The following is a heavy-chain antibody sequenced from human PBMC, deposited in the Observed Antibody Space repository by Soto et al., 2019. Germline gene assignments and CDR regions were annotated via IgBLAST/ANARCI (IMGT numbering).Heavy chain of an antibody. CDR2: INHSGST. V-gene: IGHV4-34*01. CDR3: ARGRIGAAAGST. Sequence: QVQLQQWGAGLLKPSETLSLTCAVYGGSFSGYYWSWIRQPPGKGLEWIGEINHSGSTNYNPSLKNRVTISVDTSQNQFSLKLSSVTAADTAVYYCARGRIGAAAGSTWGQGTLVTVSS. J-gene: IGHJ5*02. D-gene: IGHD6-13*01. CDR1: GGSFSGYY.